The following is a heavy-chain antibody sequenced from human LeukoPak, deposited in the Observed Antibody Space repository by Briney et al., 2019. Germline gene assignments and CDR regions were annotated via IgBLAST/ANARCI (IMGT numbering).Heavy chain of an antibody. V-gene: IGHV4-34*01. CDR2: INHPGST. Sequence: KPSETLSLTCAVYGGSFSDYYWSWIRQPPGKGLEWIGEINHPGSTNYNPSLKSRVTISVDTSKNQFSLELTSVTAADTAVYYCAREGGPYRPLDYSGQGTLVTVSS. CDR1: GGSFSDYY. J-gene: IGHJ4*02. CDR3: AREGGPYRPLDY.